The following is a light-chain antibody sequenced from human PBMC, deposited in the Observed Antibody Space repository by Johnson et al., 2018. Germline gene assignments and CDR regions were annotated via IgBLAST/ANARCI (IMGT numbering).Light chain of an antibody. V-gene: IGLV1-51*02. CDR1: SSNIGNNY. Sequence: QSVLTQPPSVSAAPGQKVTISCSGSSSNIGNNYVSWYQQLPGTAPKLLIYENNKRPLGIPDRFSGYQSGPSATLGITGLQTGDDADYYCGTWDSSLRAGNVFGTGTKVTVL. CDR2: ENN. J-gene: IGLJ1*01. CDR3: GTWDSSLRAGNV.